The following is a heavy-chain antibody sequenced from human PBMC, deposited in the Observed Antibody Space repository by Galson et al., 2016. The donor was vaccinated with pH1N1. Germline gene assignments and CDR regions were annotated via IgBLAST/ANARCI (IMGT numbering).Heavy chain of an antibody. CDR3: ARDGGDYGGAGQYKYFDT. D-gene: IGHD4-23*01. CDR2: IYQTETT. Sequence: ETLSLTCAVSGGSIRSSNWWSWVRQPPGKGLEWIGEIYQTETTKYNPSLKSRVTLSLDKSKNQFSLKLTSVTAADTAVHYCARDGGDYGGAGQYKYFDTWGQGTLVTVSS. CDR1: GGSIRSSNW. V-gene: IGHV4-4*02. J-gene: IGHJ5*02.